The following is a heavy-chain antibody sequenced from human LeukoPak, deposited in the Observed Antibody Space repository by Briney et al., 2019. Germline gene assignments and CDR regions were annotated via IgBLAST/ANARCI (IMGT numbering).Heavy chain of an antibody. CDR3: ARHGSVRSPLGP. D-gene: IGHD3-10*01. CDR1: GGSISSYY. J-gene: IGHJ5*02. V-gene: IGHV4-4*09. Sequence: SETLSLTCTVSGGSISSYYWSWIRQPPGKGLEWMGYIYATESTNYNPSLKSRVTISVDTSKNQFSLNLRSVTAADTAVYYCARHGSVRSPLGPWGQGTLVTVSS. CDR2: IYATEST.